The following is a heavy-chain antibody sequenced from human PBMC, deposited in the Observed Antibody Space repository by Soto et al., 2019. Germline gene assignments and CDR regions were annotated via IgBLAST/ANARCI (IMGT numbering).Heavy chain of an antibody. V-gene: IGHV1-69*01. J-gene: IGHJ4*02. CDR1: GGTFSSYA. CDR3: ARAGTFGGVMLRYFDY. Sequence: QVQLVQSGAEVKKPGSSVKVSCKASGGTFSSYAISWVRQAPGQGLEWMGGIIPIFGTANYAQKFQGRVTITADDSTSTAYMELSSLRSEDTAMYYCARAGTFGGVMLRYFDYWGQGTLVTVSS. CDR2: IIPIFGTA. D-gene: IGHD3-16*01.